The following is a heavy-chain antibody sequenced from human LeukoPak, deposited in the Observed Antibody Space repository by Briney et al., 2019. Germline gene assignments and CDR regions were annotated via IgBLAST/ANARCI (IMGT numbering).Heavy chain of an antibody. Sequence: GGSLRLSYAASAFTFSSYAMSWVRQAPGKGLKWVSAISGSGGSTYYADSVKGRFTISRDNSKNTLYLQMNSLRAEDTAVYFCAKVWGNWNFEYYFDYWGQGTLVTVSS. J-gene: IGHJ4*02. D-gene: IGHD1-7*01. V-gene: IGHV3-23*01. CDR2: ISGSGGST. CDR3: AKVWGNWNFEYYFDY. CDR1: AFTFSSYA.